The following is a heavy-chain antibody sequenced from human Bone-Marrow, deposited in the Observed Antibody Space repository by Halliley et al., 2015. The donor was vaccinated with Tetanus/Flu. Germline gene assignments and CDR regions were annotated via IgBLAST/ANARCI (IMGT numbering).Heavy chain of an antibody. CDR1: GASITTSSYY. V-gene: IGHV4-39*01. D-gene: IGHD3-3*01. Sequence: TLSLTCTVSGASITTSSYYWGWIRQPPGKGLEWIGTVYYIGSTYYNPPLRSRVTISVDTSKNQFSLRLSSLTAADTAVYHCARVTYDFWRDHYYAMDVWGQGTTVIVSS. CDR3: ARVTYDFWRDHYYAMDV. J-gene: IGHJ6*02. CDR2: VYYIGST.